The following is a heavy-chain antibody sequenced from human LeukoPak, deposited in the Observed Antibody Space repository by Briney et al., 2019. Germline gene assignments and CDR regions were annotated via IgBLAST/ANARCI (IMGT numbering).Heavy chain of an antibody. D-gene: IGHD3-10*01. J-gene: IGHJ4*02. Sequence: SGTLSLTCTVSGDSISSGDYYWSWIRQPAGKGLEWIGRISSSGSTNYNPSLKSRVTISVDTSKNQFSLKLSSVTAADTAVYYCARLTDYYGSGSYYKWRDYWGQGTLVTVSS. V-gene: IGHV4-61*02. CDR2: ISSSGST. CDR3: ARLTDYYGSGSYYKWRDY. CDR1: GDSISSGDYY.